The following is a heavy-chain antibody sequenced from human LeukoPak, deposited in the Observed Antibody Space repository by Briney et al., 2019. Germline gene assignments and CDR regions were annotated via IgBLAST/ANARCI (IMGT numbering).Heavy chain of an antibody. D-gene: IGHD6-19*01. CDR1: VGSISSSSYY. CDR3: ANLMAVAGYYFDY. J-gene: IGHJ4*02. Sequence: SETLSLTCTVSVGSISSSSYYWGWIRQPPGKGLEWIGSTYYSGSTYYNPSLKSRVTISVDTSKNQFSLKLSSVTAADTAVYYCANLMAVAGYYFDYWGQGTLVTVSS. V-gene: IGHV4-39*01. CDR2: TYYSGST.